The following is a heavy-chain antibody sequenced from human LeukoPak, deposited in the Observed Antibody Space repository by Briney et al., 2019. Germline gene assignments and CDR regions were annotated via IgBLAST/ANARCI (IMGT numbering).Heavy chain of an antibody. J-gene: IGHJ4*02. V-gene: IGHV3-7*01. CDR3: ARDNSSWYHYFDY. CDR1: GFTFSSYW. D-gene: IGHD6-13*01. CDR2: IKQDGSEK. Sequence: GGSLRLSCAASGFTFSSYWMSWVHQAPGKGLEWVANIKQDGSEKYYVDSVKGRFTISRDNAKNSLYLQMNSLRAEDTAVYYSARDNSSWYHYFDYWGQGTLVTVSS.